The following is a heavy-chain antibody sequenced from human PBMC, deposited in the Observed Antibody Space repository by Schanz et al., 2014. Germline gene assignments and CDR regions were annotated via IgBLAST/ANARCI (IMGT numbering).Heavy chain of an antibody. CDR1: GGTFSSYS. Sequence: QVQLVQSGAEVKKPGSSVKVSCKASGGTFSSYSISWVRQAPGQGLEWMGRIIPILGIANYAQNFQGRVTITADKSTSTAYMEQTSLRSEDTAVYYCAGTYCSSTSCYTGYYYMDVWGKGTTVTVSS. CDR2: IIPILGIA. V-gene: IGHV1-69*02. D-gene: IGHD2-2*02. J-gene: IGHJ6*03. CDR3: AGTYCSSTSCYTGYYYMDV.